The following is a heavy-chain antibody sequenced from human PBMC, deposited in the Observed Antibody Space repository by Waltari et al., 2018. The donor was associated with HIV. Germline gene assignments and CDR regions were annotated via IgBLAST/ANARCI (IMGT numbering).Heavy chain of an antibody. V-gene: IGHV3-74*01. CDR2: IKSDGSTT. CDR1: GFTFRSYW. CDR3: ARGFRVACSGGTCYSHY. J-gene: IGHJ4*02. Sequence: EVQLVESGGGLVQPGGSLRLSCAASGFTFRSYWMHWVRQAPGKGLVWVSHIKSDGSTTNYADSVKGRFTISRDNAKNTLYLQMNSLRAEDTATYYCARGFRVACSGGTCYSHYWGQGTLVTVSS. D-gene: IGHD2-15*01.